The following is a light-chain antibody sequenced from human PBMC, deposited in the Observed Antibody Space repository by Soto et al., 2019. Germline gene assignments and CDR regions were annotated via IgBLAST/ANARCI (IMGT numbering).Light chain of an antibody. CDR3: MQALQTPYT. V-gene: IGKV2-28*01. Sequence: EIVMTQSPPSLTVTPGEPASISCRSSQRLLHSNGNNFLDWYLQKPGQSPQLLIYLGFNRASGVPDRVSGSGAGTDFTLKISRVEAVDVGVYYCMQALQTPYTFGQGTKLEIK. CDR2: LGF. CDR1: QRLLHSNGNNF. J-gene: IGKJ2*01.